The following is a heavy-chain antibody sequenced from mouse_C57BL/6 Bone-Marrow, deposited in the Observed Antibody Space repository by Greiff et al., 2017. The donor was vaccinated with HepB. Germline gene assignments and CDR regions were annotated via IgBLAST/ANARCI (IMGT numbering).Heavy chain of an antibody. CDR2: ISYDGSN. CDR1: GYSITSGYY. J-gene: IGHJ3*01. Sequence: DVQLVESGPGLVKPSQSLSLTCSVTGYSITSGYYWNWIRQFPGNKLEWMGYISYDGSNNYNPSLKNRISITRDTSKNQFFLKLNSVTTEDTATYYCAREFTTVVARRFAYWGQGTLVTVSA. D-gene: IGHD1-1*01. CDR3: AREFTTVVARRFAY. V-gene: IGHV3-6*01.